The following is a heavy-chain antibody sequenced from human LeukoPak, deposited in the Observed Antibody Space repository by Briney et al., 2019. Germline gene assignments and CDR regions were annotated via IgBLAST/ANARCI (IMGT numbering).Heavy chain of an antibody. CDR3: ARSPSGSYVDY. V-gene: IGHV4-59*01. D-gene: IGHD1-26*01. CDR1: GGSISSYY. CDR2: IYYTGST. J-gene: IGHJ4*02. Sequence: PSETLSLTCTVSGGSISSYYWSWIRQPPGKGLEWIGYIYYTGSTSYSPSLRSRVTISVDTSENQFSLKLSSVTAADTAVYYCARSPSGSYVDYWGQGTLVTVSS.